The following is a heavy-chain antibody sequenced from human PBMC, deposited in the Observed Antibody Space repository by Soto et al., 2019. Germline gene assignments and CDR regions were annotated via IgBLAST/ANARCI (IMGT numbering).Heavy chain of an antibody. J-gene: IGHJ3*02. CDR3: ARGLDSSDGDAFDI. Sequence: ASVKVSWKAAGYAFTRYGISWVRQAPGQGLEWMGWISAYNGNTNYAQKLQGRVTMTTDTSTSTAYMELRSLRSDGTAVYYCARGLDSSDGDAFDIWGQGTMVT. V-gene: IGHV1-18*01. CDR2: ISAYNGNT. CDR1: GYAFTRYG. D-gene: IGHD3-22*01.